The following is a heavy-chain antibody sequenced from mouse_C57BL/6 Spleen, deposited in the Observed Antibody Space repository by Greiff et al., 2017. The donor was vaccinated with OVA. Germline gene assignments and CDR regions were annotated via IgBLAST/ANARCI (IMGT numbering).Heavy chain of an antibody. D-gene: IGHD1-1*01. V-gene: IGHV1-18*01. CDR2: INPNNGGT. CDR3: ARGYYGSTLYAMDY. J-gene: IGHJ4*01. CDR1: GYTFTDYN. Sequence: EVKLQESGPELVKPGASVKIPCKASGYTFTDYNMDWVKQSHGKSLEWIGDINPNNGGTIYNQKFKGKATLTVDKSSSTAYMELRSLTSEDTAVYYCARGYYGSTLYAMDYWGQGTSVTVSS.